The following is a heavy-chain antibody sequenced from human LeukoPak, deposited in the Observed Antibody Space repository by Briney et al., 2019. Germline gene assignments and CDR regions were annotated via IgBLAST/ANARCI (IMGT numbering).Heavy chain of an antibody. CDR3: ARAPIYYGSGSYFDY. CDR1: GGTFSSYT. CDR2: IIPVFGTA. V-gene: IGHV1-69*13. Sequence: SVKVSCKASGGTFSSYTINLVRQAPGQGLEWMGGIIPVFGTANYVQKFQGRVTITADESTSTAYMELSSLRSEDTAVYYCARAPIYYGSGSYFDYWGQGTLVTVSS. D-gene: IGHD3-10*01. J-gene: IGHJ4*02.